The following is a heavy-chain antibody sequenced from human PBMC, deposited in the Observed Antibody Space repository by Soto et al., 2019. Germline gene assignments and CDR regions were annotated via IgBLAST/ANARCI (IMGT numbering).Heavy chain of an antibody. D-gene: IGHD1-26*01. CDR2: IYPGDSDT. Sequence: EESLKISCKGSGYSFTSYWIGWVRQMPGKGLEWMGIIYPGDSDTRYSPSFQGQVTISADKSISTAYLQWSSLKASDTVMYYCARPLHSGTPHGWGAFDIWGQGTMVTVSS. CDR1: GYSFTSYW. J-gene: IGHJ3*02. V-gene: IGHV5-51*01. CDR3: ARPLHSGTPHGWGAFDI.